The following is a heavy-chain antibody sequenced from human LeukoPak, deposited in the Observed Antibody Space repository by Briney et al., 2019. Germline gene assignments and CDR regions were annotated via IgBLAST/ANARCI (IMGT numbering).Heavy chain of an antibody. CDR1: GYTFTSYG. D-gene: IGHD6-13*01. Sequence: GASVKVSCKASGYTFTSYGISWVRQAPGQGLEWMGWISAYNGNTNYAQKLQGRVTMTTDTSTSTAYMELRSLRSDDTAVYYCARLPYSSSWSRYYYYYYYYMDVWGKGTTVTISS. J-gene: IGHJ6*03. CDR3: ARLPYSSSWSRYYYYYYYYMDV. CDR2: ISAYNGNT. V-gene: IGHV1-18*01.